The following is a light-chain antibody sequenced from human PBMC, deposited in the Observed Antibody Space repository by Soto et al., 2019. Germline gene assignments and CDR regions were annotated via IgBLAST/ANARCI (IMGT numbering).Light chain of an antibody. CDR1: QGIGDY. CDR3: QQYDILPPFT. CDR2: AAS. J-gene: IGKJ3*01. V-gene: IGKV1-33*01. Sequence: DIQMTQSPSSLSASIGDRVTITCQASQGIGDYLNWYQQKPGKAPKLLIYAASNLEPGVPSRFSGSGSGTDFSLTISSLQPEDIATYYCQQYDILPPFTFGPGTKVDI.